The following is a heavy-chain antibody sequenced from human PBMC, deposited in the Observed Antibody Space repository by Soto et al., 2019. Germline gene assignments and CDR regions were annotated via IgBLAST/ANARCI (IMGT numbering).Heavy chain of an antibody. V-gene: IGHV4-34*01. Sequence: QVQLQQWGAGLLKPSETLSLTCAVYGGSFSGYYWSWIRQPPGKGLEWIGEINHSGSTNYNPSLKSRVTISVDTSKNQFSLKLSSVTAADTAVYYCARGPWVGVNYCYYGMDVWGQGTTVTVSS. CDR3: ARGPWVGVNYCYYGMDV. J-gene: IGHJ6*02. CDR1: GGSFSGYY. CDR2: INHSGST. D-gene: IGHD1-26*01.